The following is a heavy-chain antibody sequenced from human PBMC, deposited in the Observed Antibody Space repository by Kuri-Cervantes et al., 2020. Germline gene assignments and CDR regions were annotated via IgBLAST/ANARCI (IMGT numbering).Heavy chain of an antibody. D-gene: IGHD3-22*01. Sequence: SETLSLTCIVSGDSISSSSYYWAWIRQPPGKGLEWIGSIYYSGNTNYNPSLKSRATISVDMSKNQFSLKLSSVTAADTAVYYCARGYFDSSGYYFDYWGQGTLVTVSS. CDR3: ARGYFDSSGYYFDY. CDR2: IYYSGNT. J-gene: IGHJ4*02. V-gene: IGHV4-39*01. CDR1: GDSISSSSYY.